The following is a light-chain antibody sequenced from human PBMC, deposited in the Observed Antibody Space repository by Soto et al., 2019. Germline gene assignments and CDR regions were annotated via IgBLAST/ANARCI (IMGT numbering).Light chain of an antibody. V-gene: IGKV4-1*01. J-gene: IGKJ1*01. CDR2: WAS. Sequence: DIVMTQSPDFLAVSLGERATINCKSSQSLLYSANNKNYLAWYQQKPGQPPKLLIYWASTRESGVPDRFSGSGSGTDFTLTISSLQAEDVAVYYCQQYYDIPWTFGQGTKVEIK. CDR3: QQYYDIPWT. CDR1: QSLLYSANNKNY.